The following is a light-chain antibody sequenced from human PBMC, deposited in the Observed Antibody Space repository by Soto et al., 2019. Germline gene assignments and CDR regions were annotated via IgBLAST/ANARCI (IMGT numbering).Light chain of an antibody. Sequence: DIQMTQSPSSLSASVGDRVTITCQASQDISNYLNWYQQKPGKAPKLLIYDASNLETGVPSRFSGSGSGTDFTFTISSLQPADIATYYCQPYDNLPLTFGGGTHVEI. CDR2: DAS. CDR3: QPYDNLPLT. CDR1: QDISNY. V-gene: IGKV1-33*01. J-gene: IGKJ4*01.